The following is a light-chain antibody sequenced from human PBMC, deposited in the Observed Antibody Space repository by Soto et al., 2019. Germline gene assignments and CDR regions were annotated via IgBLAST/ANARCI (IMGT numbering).Light chain of an antibody. J-gene: IGLJ1*01. CDR1: SSNIGADNG. V-gene: IGLV1-40*01. CDR2: GNT. CDR3: HSYDSSLNGHV. Sequence: QPVLTQPPSVSGAPGQRVTISCTGSSSNIGADNGVHWYQQLPGTAPKLLIYGNTNRPSGVPDRFSGSKSGTSASLAITGLQADDEADYYCHSYDSSLNGHVFGTGTKLTVL.